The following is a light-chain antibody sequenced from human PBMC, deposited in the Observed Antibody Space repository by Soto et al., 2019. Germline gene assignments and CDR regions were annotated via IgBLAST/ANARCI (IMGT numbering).Light chain of an antibody. Sequence: DIQMTQSPSSLSTSVGDRVTITCRASENIRDFVNWYQQKPGKAPNLLIYGASNLQSGVPSRFSGSGSGTDFTLTISSLQLEDFATYYCQESYSRPPWMFGQGTKVDIK. V-gene: IGKV1-39*01. CDR3: QESYSRPPWM. CDR1: ENIRDF. CDR2: GAS. J-gene: IGKJ1*01.